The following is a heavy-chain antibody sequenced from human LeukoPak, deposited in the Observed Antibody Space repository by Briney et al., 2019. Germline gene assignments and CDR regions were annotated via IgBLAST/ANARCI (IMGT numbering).Heavy chain of an antibody. D-gene: IGHD6-13*01. CDR3: ARVLSRRYSSSWYWDNWFDP. J-gene: IGHJ5*02. CDR1: GYTFTSYD. V-gene: IGHV1-18*01. Sequence: ASVKVSCKASGYTFTSYDINWVRQATGQGLEWMGWISAYNGNTNYAQKLQGRVTMTTDTSTSTAYMELRSLRSDDTAVYYCARVLSRRYSSSWYWDNWFDPWGQGTLVTVSS. CDR2: ISAYNGNT.